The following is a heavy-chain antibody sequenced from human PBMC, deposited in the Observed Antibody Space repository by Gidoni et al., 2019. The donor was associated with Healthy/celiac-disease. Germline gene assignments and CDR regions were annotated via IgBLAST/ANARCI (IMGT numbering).Heavy chain of an antibody. D-gene: IGHD3-10*01. CDR2: IYYSGST. Sequence: HLQLQESGPRLVKPSDTLSLTCTVSGSSISSSSSYWGWIRPPPGEGLEWIGSIYYSGSTYYNPSMKSRVTISVDTSKNKFSLKLSSVTAEDTAVYYCARAVYSYGSGSHDFDYWGQGTLVTVSS. CDR3: ARAVYSYGSGSHDFDY. J-gene: IGHJ4*02. CDR1: GSSISSSSSY. V-gene: IGHV4-39*07.